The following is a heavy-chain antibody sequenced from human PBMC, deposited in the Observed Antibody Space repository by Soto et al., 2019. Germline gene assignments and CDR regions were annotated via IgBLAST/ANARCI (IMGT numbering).Heavy chain of an antibody. CDR1: GYMFNNYG. D-gene: IGHD1-7*01. CDR2: ISPYNGNT. Sequence: GASVKVSCKASGYMFNNYGISWVRQAPGQGLEWMAWISPYNGNTNYAQKFQGRVTMTADSSTSTAHMELRSLKTDDTAVYYCARDLLPMTGTSNDAFVIWGQWTMVTVSS. V-gene: IGHV1-18*04. CDR3: ARDLLPMTGTSNDAFVI. J-gene: IGHJ3*02.